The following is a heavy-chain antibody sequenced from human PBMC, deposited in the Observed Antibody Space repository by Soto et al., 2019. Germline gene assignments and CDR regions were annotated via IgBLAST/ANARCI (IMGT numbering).Heavy chain of an antibody. J-gene: IGHJ6*02. D-gene: IGHD6-13*01. CDR1: GVPISSGGYY. V-gene: IGHV4-31*01. CDR3: ARGVKQQLGTGYGVDV. CDR2: IYYSGSN. Sequence: QVQLQESGPGLVKPSQTLSLTCTVSGVPISSGGYYWSWLRQHPEKGQEWIGNIYYSGSNNHNPSLKIAVTITVDTTKNQCSLKLSAVTAAEPAVYDCARGVKQQLGTGYGVDVWGQGATVTVSS.